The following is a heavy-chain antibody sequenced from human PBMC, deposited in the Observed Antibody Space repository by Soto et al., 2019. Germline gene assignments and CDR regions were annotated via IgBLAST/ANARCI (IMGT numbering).Heavy chain of an antibody. CDR1: GFTFSSYA. Sequence: PGGSLRLSCAASGFTFSSYAMNWVRQAPGKGLEWVSTISGSGGSTYYADSVKGRFTISRDNPKNTLYLQMNSLRAEDTAVYYCAKDLSDIVVVVAPTRGDAFDIWGQGTMVTVSS. CDR2: ISGSGGST. CDR3: AKDLSDIVVVVAPTRGDAFDI. D-gene: IGHD2-15*01. V-gene: IGHV3-23*01. J-gene: IGHJ3*02.